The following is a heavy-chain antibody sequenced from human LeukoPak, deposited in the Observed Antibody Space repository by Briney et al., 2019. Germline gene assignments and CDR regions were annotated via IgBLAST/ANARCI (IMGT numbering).Heavy chain of an antibody. J-gene: IGHJ4*02. Sequence: GGSLRLSCTASGCTFSTYDMSWVRQAPGKGLEWVSTVRVNGRSTYYADSVKGRFTISRDNSKNTLYLQMNSLRAEDTALYYCAKPGEASNYYFDYWGQGALVTVSS. D-gene: IGHD2-21*01. CDR3: AKPGEASNYYFDY. CDR1: GCTFSTYD. V-gene: IGHV3-23*01. CDR2: VRVNGRST.